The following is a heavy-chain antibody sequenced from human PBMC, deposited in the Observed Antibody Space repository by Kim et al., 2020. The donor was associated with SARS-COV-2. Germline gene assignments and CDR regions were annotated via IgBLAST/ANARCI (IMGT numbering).Heavy chain of an antibody. CDR1: GFIFSNYA. J-gene: IGHJ6*02. CDR3: ARDSAWSVSMIPGVSVKYHGMDV. D-gene: IGHD3-10*01. V-gene: IGHV3-23*01. Sequence: GGSLRLSCAASGFIFSNYAMNWVRQAPGKGLEWVAVISDRGGSSNYADSVRGRFTISRDNSKNRLYLQMSSLRAEDAAVYFCARDSAWSVSMIPGVSVKYHGMDVWGRGTTVTVSS. CDR2: ISDRGGSS.